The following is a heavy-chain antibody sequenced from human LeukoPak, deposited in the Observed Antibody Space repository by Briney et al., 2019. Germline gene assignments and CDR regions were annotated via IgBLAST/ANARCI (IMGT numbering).Heavy chain of an antibody. D-gene: IGHD3-16*01. V-gene: IGHV3-23*01. J-gene: IGHJ3*01. Sequence: PGGSLRLSCAASGFTFNDFAMTWVRQAPGKGLEWVSTIADAGTYYADSVKGRFIISRDNSKNMLYLQLNSLRADDTAMYYCARNLGPFGVRGHGTMVTVSS. CDR2: IADAGT. CDR3: ARNLGPFGV. CDR1: GFTFNDFA.